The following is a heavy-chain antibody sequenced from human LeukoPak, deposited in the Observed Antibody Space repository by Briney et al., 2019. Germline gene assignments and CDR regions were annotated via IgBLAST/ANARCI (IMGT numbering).Heavy chain of an antibody. D-gene: IGHD3-10*01. J-gene: IGHJ6*03. V-gene: IGHV3-15*01. CDR1: GFTFSDAW. CDR3: TTAPLWFGELLYRAYYYYYMDV. Sequence: PGGSLRLSCAASGFTFSDAWMSWVRQAPGKGLKWVGRIKSKTDGGTTDYAAPVKGRFTISRDDSKNTLYLQMNSLKTEDTAVYYCTTAPLWFGELLYRAYYYYYMDVWGKGTTVTVSS. CDR2: IKSKTDGGTT.